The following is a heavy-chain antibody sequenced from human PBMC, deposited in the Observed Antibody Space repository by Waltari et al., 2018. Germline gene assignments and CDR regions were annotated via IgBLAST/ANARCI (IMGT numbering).Heavy chain of an antibody. Sequence: EVQLLESGGGLVQPGGSLRLYCASSGFTFSSSWMHWVRQAPGKGLVWVSRIGSDGSYTNHADSVKGRFTISRDNAKNTLYLQMNSLRAEDTAVYYCARDRGTSLDYWGQGTLVTVSS. D-gene: IGHD3-10*01. V-gene: IGHV3-74*01. CDR1: GFTFSSSW. CDR2: IGSDGSYT. J-gene: IGHJ4*02. CDR3: ARDRGTSLDY.